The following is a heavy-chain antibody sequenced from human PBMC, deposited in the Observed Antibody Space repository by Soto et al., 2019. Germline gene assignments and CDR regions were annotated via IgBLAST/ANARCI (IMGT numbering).Heavy chain of an antibody. V-gene: IGHV3-48*02. CDR2: ITGGSTI. Sequence: GGSLRLSCAASGFTFSSYSMNWVRQAPGKGLECVSYITGGSTIYYADSVKGRFTVSRDNAENSLYLQMNRLRDEDTAVYYCARGPNTAVAGRFDYWGQGTLVTVSS. D-gene: IGHD6-19*01. J-gene: IGHJ4*02. CDR1: GFTFSSYS. CDR3: ARGPNTAVAGRFDY.